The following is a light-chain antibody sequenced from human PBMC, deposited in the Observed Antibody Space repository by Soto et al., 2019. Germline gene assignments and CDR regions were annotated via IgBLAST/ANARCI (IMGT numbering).Light chain of an antibody. V-gene: IGKV1-39*01. CDR1: QIISSW. CDR3: QQSYSTPPLFT. CDR2: DAS. J-gene: IGKJ3*01. Sequence: DIQMTQSPSTLSASVGDRVTITCRASQIISSWLAWYQQKPGKAPKLLIYDASSLQSGVPSRFSGSGSGTDFTLTISSLQPEDFATYYCQQSYSTPPLFTFGPGTKVDIK.